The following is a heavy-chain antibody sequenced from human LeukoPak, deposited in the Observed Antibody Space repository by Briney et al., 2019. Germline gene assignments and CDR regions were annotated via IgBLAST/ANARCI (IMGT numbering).Heavy chain of an antibody. CDR2: IYYSGST. CDR1: VGSISIYY. Sequence: SETLSLTCTVSVGSISIYYGSCIPQPPGEGLEWIGYIYYSGSTNYNPSLKSRVTISVDTSKNQFSLKVSSVTAADTAVYYCARDLRDSSGWMYNWFDPWGQGTLVTVSS. J-gene: IGHJ5*02. V-gene: IGHV4-59*01. D-gene: IGHD6-19*01. CDR3: ARDLRDSSGWMYNWFDP.